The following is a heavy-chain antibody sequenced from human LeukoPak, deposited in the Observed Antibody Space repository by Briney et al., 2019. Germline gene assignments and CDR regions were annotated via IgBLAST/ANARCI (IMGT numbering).Heavy chain of an antibody. J-gene: IGHJ4*02. CDR1: GYSFTTSW. CDR3: ARPLSGSYYWLDY. Sequence: GESLKISCKASGYSFTTSWIGWGRQVPGKGLGLMGIIYPGDSDTRYSPSFQGQITISAAKSISTAYLQWSSLRASDTAMYYCARPLSGSYYWLDYWGQGTLVTVSS. D-gene: IGHD1-26*01. V-gene: IGHV5-51*01. CDR2: IYPGDSDT.